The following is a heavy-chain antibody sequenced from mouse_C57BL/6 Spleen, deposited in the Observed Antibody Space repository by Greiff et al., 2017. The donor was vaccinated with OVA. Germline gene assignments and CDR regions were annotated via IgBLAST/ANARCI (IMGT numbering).Heavy chain of an antibody. Sequence: DVKLVESGPGLVKPSQSLSLTCSVTGYSITSGYYWNWIRQFPGNKLEWMGYISYDGSNNYNPSLKNRISITRDTSKNQFFLKLNSVTTEDTATYYCARGEPWFAYWGQGTLVTVSA. CDR3: ARGEPWFAY. CDR2: ISYDGSN. CDR1: GYSITSGYY. J-gene: IGHJ3*01. V-gene: IGHV3-6*01.